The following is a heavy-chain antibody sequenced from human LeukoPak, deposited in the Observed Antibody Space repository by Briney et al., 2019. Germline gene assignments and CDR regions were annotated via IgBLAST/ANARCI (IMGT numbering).Heavy chain of an antibody. Sequence: GESLKISCKGSGYRFTSYWVGWVRQMPGKGWEGMGIIYPGDSDTRYSPSFQGQVTISADKSISTSYLQWISLKASDTAMYYCARQKVAGTDYWGQGTLVTVSS. CDR2: IYPGDSDT. D-gene: IGHD6-19*01. V-gene: IGHV5-51*01. CDR1: GYRFTSYW. J-gene: IGHJ4*02. CDR3: ARQKVAGTDY.